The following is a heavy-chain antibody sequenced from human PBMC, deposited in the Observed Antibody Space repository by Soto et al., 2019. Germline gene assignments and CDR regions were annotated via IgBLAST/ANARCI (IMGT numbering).Heavy chain of an antibody. CDR1: GGSISSYY. J-gene: IGHJ6*02. V-gene: IGHV4-59*01. CDR2: IYYSGRS. Sequence: QVQLQESGPGLAKPSETLSLTCTVSGGSISSYYWSWIRQPPGKGLEWIGCIYYSGRSNYNPSLKSRVTASVDTSKNQFSLNLSSVTAADTAVYYCARAPSLYGMDVWGQGTTVTVSS. CDR3: ARAPSLYGMDV.